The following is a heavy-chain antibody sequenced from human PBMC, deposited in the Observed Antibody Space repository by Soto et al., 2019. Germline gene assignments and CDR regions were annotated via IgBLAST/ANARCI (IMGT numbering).Heavy chain of an antibody. CDR2: ISGGGGDT. Sequence: EVQLLESGGGLVQPGGSLRLSCAASGFTFSAYAVSWVRQAPGKGLEWVSAISGGGGDTFYADSVTGRFTISRDNSKNTLYLQMNSLRGEDTAVYYCARPGYYEYIWGSYLDYWGQGTLVTVSS. CDR3: ARPGYYEYIWGSYLDY. CDR1: GFTFSAYA. J-gene: IGHJ4*02. D-gene: IGHD3-16*02. V-gene: IGHV3-23*01.